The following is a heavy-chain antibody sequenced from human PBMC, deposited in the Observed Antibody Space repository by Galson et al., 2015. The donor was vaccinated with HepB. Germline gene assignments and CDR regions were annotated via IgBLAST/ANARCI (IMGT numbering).Heavy chain of an antibody. CDR1: GYTFTGYY. CDR2: INPNSGGT. V-gene: IGHV1-2*02. D-gene: IGHD7-27*01. CDR3: ARDLAAGAAHYYYYGMDV. Sequence: QSGAEVKKPGESLKISCKASGYTFTGYYMHWVRQAPGQGLEWMGWINPNSGGTNYAQKFQGRVTMTRDTSISTAYMELIRLRSDDTAVYYCARDLAAGAAHYYYYGMDVWGQGTTVTVSS. J-gene: IGHJ6*02.